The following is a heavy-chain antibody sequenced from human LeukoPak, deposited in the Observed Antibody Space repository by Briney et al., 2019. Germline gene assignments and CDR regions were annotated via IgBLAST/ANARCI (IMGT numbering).Heavy chain of an antibody. J-gene: IGHJ3*02. Sequence: SETLSLTCTVSGVSISSYYWSWIRQPPGKGLEWIGYIYYSGSTNYNPSLKSRVTISVDTSKNQFSLKLSSVPAADTAVYYCARASLGMITFGGVIAPNAFDIWGQGTMVTVSS. CDR2: IYYSGST. V-gene: IGHV4-59*01. CDR3: ARASLGMITFGGVIAPNAFDI. CDR1: GVSISSYY. D-gene: IGHD3-16*02.